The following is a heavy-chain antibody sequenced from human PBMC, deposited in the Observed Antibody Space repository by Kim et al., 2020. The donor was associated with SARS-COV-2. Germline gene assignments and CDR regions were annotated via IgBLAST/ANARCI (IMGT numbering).Heavy chain of an antibody. CDR2: ISAYNGNT. V-gene: IGHV1-18*01. CDR3: ARIWFGELLYDRDYYYGMDV. J-gene: IGHJ6*02. CDR1: GYTFTSYG. D-gene: IGHD3-10*01. Sequence: ASVKVSCKASGYTFTSYGISWVRQAPGQGLEWMGWISAYNGNTNYAQKLQGRVTMTTDTSTSTAYMELRSLRSDDTAVYYCARIWFGELLYDRDYYYGMDVWGQGTTVTVSS.